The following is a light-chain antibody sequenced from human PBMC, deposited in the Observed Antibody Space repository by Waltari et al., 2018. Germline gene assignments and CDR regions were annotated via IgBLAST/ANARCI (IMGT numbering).Light chain of an antibody. Sequence: QSALTQPASVSGSPGQSITISCTGTSSDVGFYNLVSWYQQHPGKAPELVVYEVISRPSGFFSRCSGSKSGNTAALTIAGLQAEDEADYYCCSYAGRNIWVFGGGTKLTVL. CDR3: CSYAGRNIWV. CDR2: EVI. CDR1: SSDVGFYNL. V-gene: IGLV2-23*02. J-gene: IGLJ3*02.